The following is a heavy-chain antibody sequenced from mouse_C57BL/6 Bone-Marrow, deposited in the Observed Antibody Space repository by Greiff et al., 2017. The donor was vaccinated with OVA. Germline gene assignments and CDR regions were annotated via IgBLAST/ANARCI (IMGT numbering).Heavy chain of an antibody. Sequence: VKLMESGPGLVQPSQSLSITCTVSGFSLTSYGVHWVRQSPGKGLEWLGVIWRGGSTDYNAAFMSRLSITKDNSKSQVFFKMNSLQADDTAIYYCAKNGGLLRGYFDYWGQGTTLTVSS. D-gene: IGHD2-3*01. CDR3: AKNGGLLRGYFDY. J-gene: IGHJ2*01. CDR1: GFSLTSYG. V-gene: IGHV2-5*01. CDR2: IWRGGST.